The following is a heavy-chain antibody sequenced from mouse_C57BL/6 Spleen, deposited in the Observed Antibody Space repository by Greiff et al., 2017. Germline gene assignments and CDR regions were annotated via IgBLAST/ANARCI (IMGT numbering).Heavy chain of an antibody. V-gene: IGHV1-72*01. CDR1: GYTFTSYW. D-gene: IGHD2-5*01. Sequence: QVQLKQPGAELVKPGASVKLSCKASGYTFTSYWMHWVKQRPGRGLEWIGRIDPNSGGTKYNEKFKSKATLTVDKPASTAYMQLSSLTSEDSAVYMCARGRKSNYVNCARDYWGQGTAGTGSS. J-gene: IGHJ4*01. CDR2: IDPNSGGT. CDR3: ARGRKSNYVNCARDY.